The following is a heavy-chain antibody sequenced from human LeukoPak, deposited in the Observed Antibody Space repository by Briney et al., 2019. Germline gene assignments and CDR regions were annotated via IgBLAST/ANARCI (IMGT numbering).Heavy chain of an antibody. J-gene: IGHJ4*02. D-gene: IGHD6-13*01. CDR1: GFTLTNKY. V-gene: IGHV3-53*01. CDR3: ARDRGAAAGD. CDR2: IYSGGSK. Sequence: PGGALRLSFVAAGFTLTNKYMRGGHQAPGKGVEGVGVIYSGGSKQYADSVKGRFTISRDNSKNTLYLQMNSLRADDTAVYYCARDRGAAAGDWGQGTLVTVSS.